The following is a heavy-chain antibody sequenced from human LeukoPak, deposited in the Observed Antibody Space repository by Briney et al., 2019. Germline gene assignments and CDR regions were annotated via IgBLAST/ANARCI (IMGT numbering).Heavy chain of an antibody. CDR2: IYYSGST. Sequence: SETLSLTYTVSGGSISSYYWSWIRQPPGEGLEWIGYIYYSGSTNYNPSLKSRVTISVDTSKNQFSLKLSSVTAADTAVYYFARRGDGYNSVDYWGQGTLVTVSS. CDR1: GGSISSYY. V-gene: IGHV4-59*08. D-gene: IGHD5-24*01. CDR3: ARRGDGYNSVDY. J-gene: IGHJ4*02.